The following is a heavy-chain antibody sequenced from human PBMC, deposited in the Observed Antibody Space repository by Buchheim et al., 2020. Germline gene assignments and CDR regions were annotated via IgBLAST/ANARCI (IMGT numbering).Heavy chain of an antibody. CDR1: GASVSSGTYY. D-gene: IGHD6-6*01. V-gene: IGHV4-61*01. J-gene: IGHJ4*02. CDR3: ARGYQYSRSSHYFDF. CDR2: VFYSGTT. Sequence: QLQMQESGPGLVKPSETLSLTCSVSGASVSSGTYYWSWIRQTPGKGLEWVGNVFYSGTTNYKHSLESRLTISLDTSKNQISLTLKSVTAADTAIYYCARGYQYSRSSHYFDFWGQGT.